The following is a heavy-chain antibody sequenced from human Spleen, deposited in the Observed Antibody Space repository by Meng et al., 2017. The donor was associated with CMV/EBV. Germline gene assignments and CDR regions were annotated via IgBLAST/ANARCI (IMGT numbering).Heavy chain of an antibody. D-gene: IGHD7-27*01. CDR1: GYTFTAHY. J-gene: IGHJ4*02. CDR3: ARENNWGPDY. Sequence: ASVKVSCKASGYTFTAHYFHWVRQAPGQGLEWMGWIHPHRGDTKYAQQFQGRVTLTRDTSINTGYMELTRLTSDDPAVYYCARENNWGPDYWGQGTLVTVSS. V-gene: IGHV1-2*02. CDR2: IHPHRGDT.